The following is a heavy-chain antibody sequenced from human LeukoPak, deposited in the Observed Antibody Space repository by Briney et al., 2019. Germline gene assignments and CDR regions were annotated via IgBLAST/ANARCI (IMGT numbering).Heavy chain of an antibody. CDR1: GYTFTNYD. CDR3: AREGLDY. V-gene: IGHV1-8*01. Sequence: ASVKVSWKASGYTFTNYDINWVRQATGQGLEWMGYMNPNSGNSAYAQKFQGRVTITTDASISTAYMELSGLRSEDTALYYCAREGLDYWGQGTLVTVSS. J-gene: IGHJ4*02. CDR2: MNPNSGNS.